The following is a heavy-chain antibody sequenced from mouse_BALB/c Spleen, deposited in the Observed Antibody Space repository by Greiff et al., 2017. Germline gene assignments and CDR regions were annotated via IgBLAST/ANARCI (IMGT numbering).Heavy chain of an antibody. J-gene: IGHJ2*01. Sequence: VQLKESGPGLVKPGASVKISCKTSGYTFTEYTMHWVKQSHGKSLEWLGGINPNNGGTSYNQKFKGKATLTVAKSSSTAYMELRSLTAEDSAVYYCARRTSMITIDYWGQGTTLTVSS. D-gene: IGHD2-4*01. CDR1: GYTFTEYT. V-gene: IGHV1-18*01. CDR2: INPNNGGT. CDR3: ARRTSMITIDY.